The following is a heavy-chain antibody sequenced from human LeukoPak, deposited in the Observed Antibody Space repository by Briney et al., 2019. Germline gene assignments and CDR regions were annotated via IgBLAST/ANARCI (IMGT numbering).Heavy chain of an antibody. V-gene: IGHV5-51*01. CDR1: GYSFTSYW. CDR2: IFPGNSIT. CDR3: ARHVSASTWSNFDY. D-gene: IGHD6-13*01. Sequence: GESLKISCKDSGYSFTSYWIGWVRQMPGKGLEWMGIIFPGNSITNYSPSLQGQVTISIDKSTSTAYLQWSSLKASDTAMYYCARHVSASTWSNFDYWGQGTLVTVSS. J-gene: IGHJ4*02.